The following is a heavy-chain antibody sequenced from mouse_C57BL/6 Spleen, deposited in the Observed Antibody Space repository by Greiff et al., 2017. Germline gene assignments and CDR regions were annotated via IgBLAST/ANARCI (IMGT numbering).Heavy chain of an antibody. V-gene: IGHV1-18*01. J-gene: IGHJ1*03. Sequence: EVQLQQSGPELVKPGASVKIPCKASGYTFTDYNMDWVKQSHGKSLEWIGDINPNNGGTIYNQKFKGKATLTVDKSSSTAYMELRSLTSEDTAVYYCAREKSTMVTTYVDVWGTGTTVTVSS. CDR3: AREKSTMVTTYVDV. CDR2: INPNNGGT. D-gene: IGHD2-2*01. CDR1: GYTFTDYN.